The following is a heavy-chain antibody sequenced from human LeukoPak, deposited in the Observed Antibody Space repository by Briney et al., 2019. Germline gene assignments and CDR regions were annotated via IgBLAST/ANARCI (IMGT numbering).Heavy chain of an antibody. D-gene: IGHD3-22*01. CDR3: ARAYYYDSSGHYFRYYFDY. J-gene: IGHJ4*02. Sequence: ASVKVSCKASGYTFTSYYMHWVRQAPGQGLEWMGIINPSGGSTSYAQKFQGRVTMTRDTSTSTVYMELSSLRSEDTAVYYCARAYYYDSSGHYFRYYFDYWGQGTLVTVSS. CDR2: INPSGGST. CDR1: GYTFTSYY. V-gene: IGHV1-46*03.